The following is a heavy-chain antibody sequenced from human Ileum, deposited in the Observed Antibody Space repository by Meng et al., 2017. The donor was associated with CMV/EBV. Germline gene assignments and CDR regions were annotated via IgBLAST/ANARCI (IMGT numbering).Heavy chain of an antibody. CDR1: GDSISSHYW. Sequence: TCALSGDSISSHYWWSWVRQAPGKGLEWIGEISHSGSTKYKSSLQSRVTISVDKTKNHFSLRLTSVTAADTGVYFCARSPGWWFLDYWGQGALVTVSS. J-gene: IGHJ4*02. V-gene: IGHV4-4*01. D-gene: IGHD2-15*01. CDR3: ARSPGWWFLDY. CDR2: ISHSGST.